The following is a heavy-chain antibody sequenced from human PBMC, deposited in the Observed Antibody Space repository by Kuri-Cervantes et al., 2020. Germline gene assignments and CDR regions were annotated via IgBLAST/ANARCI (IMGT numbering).Heavy chain of an antibody. D-gene: IGHD3-22*01. V-gene: IGHV4-59*12. CDR3: ARDGPDYYDSSGYSPQFDY. Sequence: SETLSLTCTVSGGSISSYYWSWIRQPPGKGLEWIGYIYYSGSTYYNPSLKSRVTISVDTSKNQFSLKLSSVTAADTAVYYCARDGPDYYDSSGYSPQFDYWGQGTLVTVSS. CDR1: GGSISSYY. CDR2: IYYSGST. J-gene: IGHJ4*02.